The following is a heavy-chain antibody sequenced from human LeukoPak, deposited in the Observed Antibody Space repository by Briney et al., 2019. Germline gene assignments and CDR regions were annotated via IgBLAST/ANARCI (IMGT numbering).Heavy chain of an antibody. CDR2: IKQDGSEK. V-gene: IGHV3-7*04. Sequence: GGSLRLSCAASGFTFSSYWMSWVRQAPGKGLEWVANIKQDGSEKYYVDSVKGRFTISRDNAKNSLYLQMNSLRAEDTAVYYCAREAREFDYSATSGYQTAEYFQLWGQGTLVTVSS. CDR1: GFTFSSYW. CDR3: AREAREFDYSATSGYQTAEYFQL. D-gene: IGHD3-22*01. J-gene: IGHJ1*01.